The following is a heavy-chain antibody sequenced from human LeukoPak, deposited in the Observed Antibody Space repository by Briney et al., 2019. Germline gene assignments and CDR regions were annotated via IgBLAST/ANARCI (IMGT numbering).Heavy chain of an antibody. J-gene: IGHJ4*02. V-gene: IGHV4-34*01. Sequence: SETLSLTCAFYGGSFSGYYWSWIRQPPGKGPEWIGEINHSGGTKYNPSLKSRVTISVDTSKNQFSLELTSVTAADTSVFYCARHEPNYIGNDGSAHVGRIFEYWGQGSLVTVSS. D-gene: IGHD3-10*01. CDR3: ARHEPNYIGNDGSAHVGRIFEY. CDR2: INHSGGT. CDR1: GGSFSGYY.